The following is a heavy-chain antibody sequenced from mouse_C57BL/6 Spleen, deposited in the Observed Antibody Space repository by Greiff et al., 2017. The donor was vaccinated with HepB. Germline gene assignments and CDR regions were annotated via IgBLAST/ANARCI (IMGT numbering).Heavy chain of an antibody. D-gene: IGHD1-1*01. CDR1: GFTFSDYG. V-gene: IGHV5-17*01. Sequence: EVMLVESGGGLVKPGGSLKLSCAASGFTFSDYGMHWVRQAPEKGLEWVAYISSGSSTIYYADTVKGRFTISRDNAKNTLFLQMTSLRSEDTAMYYCARGRREIYAMDYWGQGTSVTGSS. CDR2: ISSGSSTI. J-gene: IGHJ4*01. CDR3: ARGRREIYAMDY.